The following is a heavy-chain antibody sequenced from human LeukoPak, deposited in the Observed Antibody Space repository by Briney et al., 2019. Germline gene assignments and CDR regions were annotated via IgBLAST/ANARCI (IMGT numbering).Heavy chain of an antibody. V-gene: IGHV4-59*08. CDR3: ARHGFLVV. J-gene: IGHJ4*02. CDR2: IYYSGST. Sequence: SETLSLTCTVSGGSIRSYYWSWIRQPPGKGLEWIGYIYYSGSTNYNPSLKSRVTISVDTSKNQFSLKLSSVTAADTAVYYCARHGFLVVWGQGTLVTVSS. D-gene: IGHD2-15*01. CDR1: GGSIRSYY.